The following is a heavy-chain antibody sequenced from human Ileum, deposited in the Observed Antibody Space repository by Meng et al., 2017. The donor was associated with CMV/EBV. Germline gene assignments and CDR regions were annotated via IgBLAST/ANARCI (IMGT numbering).Heavy chain of an antibody. CDR1: GFIFSNYW. V-gene: IGHV3-74*01. Sequence: GESLKISCAASGFIFSNYWMHWVRQAPGKGLVWVSRLNSDGGSTSYAGSVEGRFTISGDNAKHTLYLQMNSLRVEDTAVYYCAREDFATLTLDSWGQGTLVTVSS. J-gene: IGHJ4*02. CDR3: AREDFATLTLDS. CDR2: LNSDGGST. D-gene: IGHD3/OR15-3a*01.